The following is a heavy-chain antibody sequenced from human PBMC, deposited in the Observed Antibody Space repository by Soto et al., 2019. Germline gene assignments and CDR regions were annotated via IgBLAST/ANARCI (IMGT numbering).Heavy chain of an antibody. V-gene: IGHV3-23*01. J-gene: IGHJ4*02. CDR3: AKSPRYCTNGLCYPVYYFDY. D-gene: IGHD2-8*01. Sequence: EVQLLESGGGLVQPGGSLRLSCAASGFTFSSDAMSWVRQAPGKGLEWVSGINGGGVITYYAESVKGRFTISRDNSKNTVYLQMNSLRAEDTAVYYCAKSPRYCTNGLCYPVYYFDYWGQGSLVTVSS. CDR1: GFTFSSDA. CDR2: INGGGVIT.